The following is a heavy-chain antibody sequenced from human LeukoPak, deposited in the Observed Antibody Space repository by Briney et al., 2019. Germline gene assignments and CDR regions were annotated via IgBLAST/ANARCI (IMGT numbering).Heavy chain of an antibody. J-gene: IGHJ6*03. CDR3: ARGTTGTTTTWYYYYYMDV. Sequence: SVKVSCKASGGTFSSYAISWVRQAPGQGLEWMGGIIPIFGTANYAQKFQGRVTITTDESTSTAYMELSSLRSEDTAVYYCARGTTGTTTTWYYYYYMDVWGKGTTVTVSS. CDR1: GGTFSSYA. CDR2: IIPIFGTA. V-gene: IGHV1-69*05. D-gene: IGHD1-1*01.